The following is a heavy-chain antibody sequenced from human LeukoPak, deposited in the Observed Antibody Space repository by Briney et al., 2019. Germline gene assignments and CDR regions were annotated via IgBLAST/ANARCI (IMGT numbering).Heavy chain of an antibody. D-gene: IGHD2-15*01. CDR1: GFTFSDSA. CDR3: ARAPVTSCRGAFCYPFDI. J-gene: IGHJ4*02. V-gene: IGHV3-73*01. CDR2: IRSKANSYAT. Sequence: GGSLRLSCAASGFTFSDSAMHWVRQASGKGLEWVGRIRSKANSYATAYAASVKGRFTISRDDSKNTAYLQMNSLRADDAAVYYCARAPVTSCRGAFCYPFDIWGQGTLVTVSS.